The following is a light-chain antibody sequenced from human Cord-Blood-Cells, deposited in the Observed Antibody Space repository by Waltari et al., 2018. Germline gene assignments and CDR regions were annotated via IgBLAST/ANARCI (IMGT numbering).Light chain of an antibody. J-gene: IGLJ1*01. V-gene: IGLV2-23*01. CDR3: CSYAGSSTYV. CDR2: EGS. Sequence: QSALTQPASVSGSPGQSITISCPGTSSDVGSYNLVSWYQQHPGKAPKLMIYEGSKRPEVVSNRFSGSKSGNTASLTISGLQAEDEADYYCCSYAGSSTYVFGTGTKVTVL. CDR1: SSDVGSYNL.